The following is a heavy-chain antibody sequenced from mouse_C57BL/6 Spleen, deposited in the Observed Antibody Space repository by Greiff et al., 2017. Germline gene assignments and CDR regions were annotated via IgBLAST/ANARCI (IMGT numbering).Heavy chain of an antibody. CDR1: GYTFTSYG. J-gene: IGHJ2*01. V-gene: IGHV1-81*01. CDR2: IYPRSGNT. D-gene: IGHD2-4*01. CDR3: SRSGGDYDVDY. Sequence: VQLQQSGAELARPGASVKLSCKASGYTFTSYGISWVKQRTGQGLEWIGEIYPRSGNTYYNEKFKGKATLTADKSSSTAYMELRSLTSEDSAVXFCSRSGGDYDVDYWGQGTTLTVSS.